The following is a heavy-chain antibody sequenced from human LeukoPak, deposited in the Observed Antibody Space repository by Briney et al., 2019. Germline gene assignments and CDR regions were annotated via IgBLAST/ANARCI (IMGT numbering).Heavy chain of an antibody. D-gene: IGHD5-18*01. CDR3: ARSGTAMVPYYFDY. J-gene: IGHJ4*02. Sequence: PGGSLRLSCAASGFTFSSYGMHWVRQAPGKGLEWVAVIWYDGSNKYYADSVKGRFTISRDNSKNTLYLQMNSLRAEDTAVYYCARSGTAMVPYYFDYWGQGPRSPSPQ. CDR2: IWYDGSNK. CDR1: GFTFSSYG. V-gene: IGHV3-33*01.